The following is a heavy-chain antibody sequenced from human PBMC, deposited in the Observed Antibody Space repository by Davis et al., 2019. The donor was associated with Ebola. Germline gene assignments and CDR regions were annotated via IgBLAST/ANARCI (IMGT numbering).Heavy chain of an antibody. CDR1: GYTFTGYY. D-gene: IGHD3-22*01. CDR2: INPNSGGT. V-gene: IGHV1-2*02. J-gene: IGHJ4*02. Sequence: ASVKVSCKASGYTFTGYYMQWVRQAPGQGLEWMGWINPNSGGTNYAQKFQGRVTMTRDTSISTAYMELSRLRSDDTAVYYCARGLVLDSSGYNYFDYWGQGTLVTVSS. CDR3: ARGLVLDSSGYNYFDY.